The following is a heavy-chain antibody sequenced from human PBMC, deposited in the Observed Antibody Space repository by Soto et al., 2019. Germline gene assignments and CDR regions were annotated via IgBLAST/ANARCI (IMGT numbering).Heavy chain of an antibody. CDR3: ARAGDAIQGYYYYGMDV. J-gene: IGHJ6*02. CDR2: ISAYNGNT. V-gene: IGHV1-18*04. Sequence: ASVKVSCKASGYTFTSYGISWVRQAPGQGLEWMGWISAYNGNTNYAQKLQGRVTMTTGTSTSTAYMELRSLRSDDTAVYYCARAGDAIQGYYYYGMDVWGQGTTVTVSS. CDR1: GYTFTSYG. D-gene: IGHD2-21*02.